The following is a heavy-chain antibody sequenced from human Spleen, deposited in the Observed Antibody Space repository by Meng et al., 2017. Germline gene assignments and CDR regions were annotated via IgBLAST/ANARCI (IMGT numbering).Heavy chain of an antibody. J-gene: IGHJ4*02. D-gene: IGHD3-3*01. CDR3: TTGQYDFDY. V-gene: IGHV3-15*01. CDR2: IKSKTDGGTT. CDR1: GFTFSSYD. Sequence: GESLKISCAASGFTFSSYDMNWVRQAPGKGLEWVGRIKSKTDGGTTDYAVPVKGRFIISRDDSKNTLYLEMNSLTTEDTAVYYCTTGQYDFDYWGQGTLVTVSS.